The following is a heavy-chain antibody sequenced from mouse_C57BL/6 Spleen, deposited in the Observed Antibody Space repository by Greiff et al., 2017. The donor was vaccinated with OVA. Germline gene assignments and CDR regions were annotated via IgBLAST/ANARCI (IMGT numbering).Heavy chain of an antibody. CDR1: GYTFTSYW. V-gene: IGHV1-55*01. CDR2: IYPGSGST. D-gene: IGHD2-2*01. Sequence: QVQLQQPGAELVKPGASVKMSCKASGYTFTSYWITWVKQRPGQGLEWIGDIYPGSGSTNYNEKFKSKATLTVDTSSSTAYMQLSSLTSEDSAVYYCARWEIYYGYDVKFAYWGQGTLVTVSA. J-gene: IGHJ3*01. CDR3: ARWEIYYGYDVKFAY.